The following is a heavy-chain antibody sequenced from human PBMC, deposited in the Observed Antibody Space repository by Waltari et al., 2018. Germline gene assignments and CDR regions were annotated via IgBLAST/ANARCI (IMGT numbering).Heavy chain of an antibody. Sequence: EAQLLQSGGGLVQPGGSLRLSCAASGFSFSTHTMTWVRQAPGKGLEWVSSISGGGGSTYYSDSVKGRFTISRDNSNNTLYLQMRSLRAEDTAVYYCAKDVVFTWESLEDNCWGQGTRVTVSS. V-gene: IGHV3-23*01. J-gene: IGHJ4*02. CDR1: GFSFSTHT. D-gene: IGHD1-26*01. CDR2: ISGGGGST. CDR3: AKDVVFTWESLEDNC.